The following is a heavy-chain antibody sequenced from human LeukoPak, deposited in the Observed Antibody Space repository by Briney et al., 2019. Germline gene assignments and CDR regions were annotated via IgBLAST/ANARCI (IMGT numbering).Heavy chain of an antibody. CDR1: GFTFSSYA. D-gene: IGHD3-3*01. CDR2: ISGSGGST. Sequence: GGSLRLSCAASGFTFSSYAMSWVRQAPGKGLEWVSAISGSGGSTYYADSEKGRFNISRDNSKHTLYLQMNSLRAEDTAVYYCAKNIGGYQFDYWRQGTLVTVCS. CDR3: AKNIGGYQFDY. V-gene: IGHV3-23*01. J-gene: IGHJ4*02.